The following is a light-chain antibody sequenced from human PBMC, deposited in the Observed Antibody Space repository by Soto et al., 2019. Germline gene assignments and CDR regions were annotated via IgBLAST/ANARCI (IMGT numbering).Light chain of an antibody. V-gene: IGKV1-6*01. CDR3: LQDYNYPYT. CDR2: AAS. Sequence: AIQMTQSPSSLSASVGDRVTITCRASQGIGNDLGWYQQKPGKAPKLLIYAASSLQSGVPSRFSGSGSGTDFTLTISSLQTEDFATYYCLQDYNYPYTFGQGTKLEIK. CDR1: QGIGND. J-gene: IGKJ2*01.